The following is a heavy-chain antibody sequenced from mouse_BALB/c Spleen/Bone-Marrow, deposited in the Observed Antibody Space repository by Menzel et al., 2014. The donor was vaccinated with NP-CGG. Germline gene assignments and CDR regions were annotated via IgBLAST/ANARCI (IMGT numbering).Heavy chain of an antibody. CDR2: IYPGDGST. J-gene: IGHJ1*01. CDR3: AYYRYDEYFDV. D-gene: IGHD2-14*01. V-gene: IGHV1S56*01. Sequence: VQLQESGPELVKPGASVKMSCKASGYTFTSYFIHWVKQRPGQGLEWIGWIYPGDGSTKYNEKFKAKTTLTADKSSSTAYMFLSSLTSEDSAIYFCAYYRYDEYFDVWGAGTTVTVSS. CDR1: GYTFTSYF.